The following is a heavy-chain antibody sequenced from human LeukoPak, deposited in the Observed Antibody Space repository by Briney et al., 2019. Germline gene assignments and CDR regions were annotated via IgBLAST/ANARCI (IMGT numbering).Heavy chain of an antibody. CDR1: GFTFSSYA. V-gene: IGHV3-30*04. CDR3: ASNPNASGGDY. Sequence: GGSLRLSCAASGFTFSSYATHWVRQAPGKGLEWVAVISYDGSNKYYADSVKGRFTISRDNSKNTLYLQMNSLRAEDTAVYYCASNPNASGGDYWGQGTLVTVSS. J-gene: IGHJ4*02. D-gene: IGHD3-10*01. CDR2: ISYDGSNK.